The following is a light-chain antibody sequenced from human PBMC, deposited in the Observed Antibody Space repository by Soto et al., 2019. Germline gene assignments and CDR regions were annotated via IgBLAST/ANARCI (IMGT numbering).Light chain of an antibody. CDR3: QHYNNYAPTWT. CDR2: KAS. V-gene: IGKV1-5*03. Sequence: DIQMTQSPSTLSASVGDRVTITCRASQSISSWLAWYQQKPGKAPKLLIYKASTLKSGVPSRFSGSGSGTEFTLTISSLQPDDFATYYCQHYNNYAPTWTFGQGTKVDI. J-gene: IGKJ1*01. CDR1: QSISSW.